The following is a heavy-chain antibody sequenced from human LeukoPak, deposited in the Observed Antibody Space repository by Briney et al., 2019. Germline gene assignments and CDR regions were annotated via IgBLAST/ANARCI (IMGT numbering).Heavy chain of an antibody. Sequence: ASVKVSCKTSGYSFTDHQMHWVRQAPGQGLEWMGWINPKSGGTNYAQKFAGRVTVTRDTSINTAYMELSRLTFDDTAVYYCARVFQYYYDRSGSPELVSHFDYWGQGTLVTVSS. V-gene: IGHV1-2*02. D-gene: IGHD3-22*01. CDR3: ARVFQYYYDRSGSPELVSHFDY. CDR1: GYSFTDHQ. J-gene: IGHJ4*02. CDR2: INPKSGGT.